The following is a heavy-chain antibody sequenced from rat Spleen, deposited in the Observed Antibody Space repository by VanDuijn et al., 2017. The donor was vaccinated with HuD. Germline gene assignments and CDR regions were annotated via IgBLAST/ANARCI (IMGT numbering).Heavy chain of an antibody. CDR3: ARGGFFRY. V-gene: IGHV5-29*01. CDR1: GFNFSSFP. Sequence: EVHLVESGGGLVQPGRSLKISCAASGFNFSSFPMAWVRQAPTKGLEWVATILYDGSNSYYRKSVKGRFVISRDNVKSNLYLQMDSLRSEDTATYYCARGGFFRYWGQGVMVTVSS. CDR2: ILYDGSNS. J-gene: IGHJ2*01. D-gene: IGHD1-6*01.